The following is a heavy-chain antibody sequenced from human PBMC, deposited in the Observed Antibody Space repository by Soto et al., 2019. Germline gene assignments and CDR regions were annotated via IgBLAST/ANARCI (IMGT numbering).Heavy chain of an antibody. D-gene: IGHD4-4*01. Sequence: GSLRLSCVASGFTLSDYYVDWVRQAPGKGLEWVGRTRDKPNSCTTEYAASVEGRFTISRDDSKNSLYLQLNSLNTEDTAVYYCGRGGYRHYSAYYYYALDVWGQGTTVTVSS. V-gene: IGHV3-72*01. CDR1: GFTLSDYY. CDR3: GRGGYRHYSAYYYYALDV. CDR2: TRDKPNSCTT. J-gene: IGHJ6*02.